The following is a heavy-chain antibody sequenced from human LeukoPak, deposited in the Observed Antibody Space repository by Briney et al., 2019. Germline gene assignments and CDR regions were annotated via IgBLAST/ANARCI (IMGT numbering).Heavy chain of an antibody. CDR2: IYSGGST. J-gene: IGHJ3*02. CDR3: AKGLRYFDWLLWGDAFDI. V-gene: IGHV3-53*01. Sequence: GGSLRLSCAASGFTVSSNYMSWVRQAPGKGLEWVSFIYSGGSTYYADSVKGRFTISRDNSKDTLYLQMNSLRAEDTAVYYCAKGLRYFDWLLWGDAFDIWGQGTMVTVSS. CDR1: GFTVSSNY. D-gene: IGHD3-9*01.